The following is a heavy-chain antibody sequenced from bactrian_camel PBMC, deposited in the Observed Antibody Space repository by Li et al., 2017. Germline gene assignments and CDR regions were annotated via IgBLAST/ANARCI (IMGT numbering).Heavy chain of an antibody. CDR1: GLTLRSAC. CDR2: FGRDGST. J-gene: IGHJ4*01. CDR3: AADRPPLWSSGSLFERGFDY. V-gene: IGHV3S55*01. Sequence: QLVESGGGSVQAGGSLRLSCTASGLTLRSACMGWYRQAPGKEREGVAAFGRDGSTSYAGSVKGRFTISKENNKNTLYLQMNSLKPEDTAMYYCAADRPPLWSSGSLFERGFDYWGQGTQVTVS. D-gene: IGHD2*01.